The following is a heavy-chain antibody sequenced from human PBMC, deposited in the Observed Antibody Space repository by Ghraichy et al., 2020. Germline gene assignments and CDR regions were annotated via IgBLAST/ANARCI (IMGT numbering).Heavy chain of an antibody. CDR1: GASITRDW. J-gene: IGHJ2*01. Sequence: SETLSLTCAVSGASITRDWWSWVRQPPGKGLEWIAEIYHDGTMNYNPSLKSRVTISLDKSKNQVSLELNSLTAADTAVFYCVGHCINCRGFDLWGRGTLVTVSS. V-gene: IGHV4-4*02. D-gene: IGHD2-8*01. CDR2: IYHDGTM. CDR3: VGHCINCRGFDL.